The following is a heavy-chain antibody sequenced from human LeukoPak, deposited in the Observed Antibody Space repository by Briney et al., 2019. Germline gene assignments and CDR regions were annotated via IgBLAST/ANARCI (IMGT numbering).Heavy chain of an antibody. J-gene: IGHJ4*02. Sequence: SQTLSLTCTVSGGSISSGGYYWSWIRQPPGKGLEWIGYIYHSGSTYYNPSLKSRVTISVDRSKNQFSLKLSSVTAADTAVYYCARGGFGEAAVDYWGQGTLVTVSS. CDR3: ARGGFGEAAVDY. D-gene: IGHD3-10*01. V-gene: IGHV4-30-2*01. CDR1: GGSISSGGYY. CDR2: IYHSGST.